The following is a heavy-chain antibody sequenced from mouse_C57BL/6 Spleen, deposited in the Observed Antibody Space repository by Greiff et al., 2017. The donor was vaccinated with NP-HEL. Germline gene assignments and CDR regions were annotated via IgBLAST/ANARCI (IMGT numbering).Heavy chain of an antibody. D-gene: IGHD1-1*01. CDR2: IDPEDGET. CDR3: ARGYYGSSSYFDY. V-gene: IGHV14-2*01. Sequence: VQLQQSGAELVKPGASVKLSCIASGFNFKDYYMHWVKQRTEQGLEWIGRIDPEDGETKYAPKFQGKATIAADPSSNTAYLQLSSLTSEDTAVYYCARGYYGSSSYFDYWGRGTTLTVSS. CDR1: GFNFKDYY. J-gene: IGHJ2*01.